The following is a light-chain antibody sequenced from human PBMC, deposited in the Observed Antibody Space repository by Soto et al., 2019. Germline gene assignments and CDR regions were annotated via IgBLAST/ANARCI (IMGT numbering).Light chain of an antibody. V-gene: IGKV4-1*01. CDR2: WAS. Sequence: DIVMTQSPDSLAVSLGDRATINCKPSQSVLYSSNNKNYLAWYQQKPGQPPKLLIYWASTRESGVPDRFSGSGSGTDFTLTISSLQAEDVAVYYCQQYYTIPLTFGGGTKVEIK. CDR1: QSVLYSSNNKNY. J-gene: IGKJ4*01. CDR3: QQYYTIPLT.